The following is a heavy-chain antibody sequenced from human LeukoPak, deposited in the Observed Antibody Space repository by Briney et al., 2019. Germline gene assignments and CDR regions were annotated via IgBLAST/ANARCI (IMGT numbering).Heavy chain of an antibody. CDR1: GYTFTGYY. CDR2: INPNSDGT. D-gene: IGHD3-3*01. CDR3: ARWRNFWSGYPDMRNYFDY. J-gene: IGHJ4*02. V-gene: IGHV1-2*02. Sequence: ASVKVSCKASGYTFTGYYMHWVRQAPGQGLEWMGWINPNSDGTNYAQKFQGRVTMTRDTSISTAYMELSRLRSDDTAVYYCARWRNFWSGYPDMRNYFDYWGQGTLVTVSS.